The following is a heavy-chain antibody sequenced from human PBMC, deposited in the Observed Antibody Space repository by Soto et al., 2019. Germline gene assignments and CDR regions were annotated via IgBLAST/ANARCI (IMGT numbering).Heavy chain of an antibody. Sequence: QVQLVESGGGVVQPGRSLRLSCSASGFTFSSYGMHWVGRAPGKGLEWVAGIWYEGRNKYYADSVKGRFTIPRDNSKTTLYLQLNSLRAADTAVYSCARGEGEDVLGGLAVWGQGTTVTVS. CDR3: ARGEGEDVLGGLAV. D-gene: IGHD3-16*01. V-gene: IGHV3-33*01. CDR1: GFTFSSYG. J-gene: IGHJ6*02. CDR2: IWYEGRNK.